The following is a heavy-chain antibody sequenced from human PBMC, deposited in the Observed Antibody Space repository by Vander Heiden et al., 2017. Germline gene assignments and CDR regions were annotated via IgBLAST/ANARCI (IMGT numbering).Heavy chain of an antibody. CDR1: GFTFSTVA. V-gene: IGHV3-30*04. CDR2: MASDGSQK. J-gene: IGHJ4*02. D-gene: IGHD7-27*01. Sequence: QVHLVESGGGVVQPGRSLGLSSEAPGFTFSTVAMHWVRQAPGKGLEWGAVMASDGSQKYYADSVKGRFTISRDNSKNALYLQMNSLRVEDTGFYYCARFPNSETRQAFWGQGALVTVSS. CDR3: ARFPNSETRQAF.